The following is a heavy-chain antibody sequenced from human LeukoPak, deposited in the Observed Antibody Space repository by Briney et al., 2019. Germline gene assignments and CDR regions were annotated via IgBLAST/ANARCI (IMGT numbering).Heavy chain of an antibody. CDR1: GFTFSDSV. V-gene: IGHV3-73*01. J-gene: IGHJ4*02. D-gene: IGHD3-22*01. CDR3: TNYDDSSDLWGY. Sequence: GGSLRLSCAASGFTFSDSVMHWVRQAPGKGLEWVGRMRSKTQKYATAYAASVKGRFTISRDDSKNTAFLQMNSLKTEDTAVYYCTNYDDSSDLWGYWGQGTLVTVSS. CDR2: MRSKTQKYAT.